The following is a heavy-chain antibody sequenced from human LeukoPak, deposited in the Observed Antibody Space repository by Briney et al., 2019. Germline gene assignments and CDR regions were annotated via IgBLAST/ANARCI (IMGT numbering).Heavy chain of an antibody. CDR2: IWYDGSNK. D-gene: IGHD3-10*01. CDR3: AREDYYGSGSYYYYYGMDV. CDR1: GFTFSSYG. J-gene: IGHJ6*02. V-gene: IGHV3-33*08. Sequence: GGSLRLSCAASGFTFSSYGMHWVRQAPGKGLAWVAVIWYDGSNKYYADSVKGRFTISRDNSKNTQYLQMNSLRAEDTAVYYCAREDYYGSGSYYYYYGMDVWGQGTTVTVSS.